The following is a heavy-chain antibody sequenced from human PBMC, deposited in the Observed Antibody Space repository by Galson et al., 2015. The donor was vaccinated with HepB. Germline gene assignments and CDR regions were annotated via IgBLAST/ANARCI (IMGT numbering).Heavy chain of an antibody. CDR1: GYTFTSYG. Sequence: SVKVSCKASGYTFTSYGITWVRQAPGQGLEWMGWISAYNGSTNYAQKLRGRVTMTTDTSTSTAYMELRSLRSDDTAVYYCARNLLYYYDSSGYYYADYWGQGTLVTVSS. V-gene: IGHV1-18*04. CDR2: ISAYNGST. CDR3: ARNLLYYYDSSGYYYADY. D-gene: IGHD3-22*01. J-gene: IGHJ4*02.